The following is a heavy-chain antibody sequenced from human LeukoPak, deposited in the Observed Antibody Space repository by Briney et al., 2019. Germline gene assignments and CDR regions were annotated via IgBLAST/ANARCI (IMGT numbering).Heavy chain of an antibody. V-gene: IGHV3-48*03. D-gene: IGHD3-10*02. Sequence: SGGSLRLSCAASGFTFSSSEMNWVRQAPGKGLEWVSYISSSGSTIFYADSVKGRFTISRDNAKNSLYLQMNSLRAEDTAVYYCAELGITMIGGVWGKGTTVTISS. CDR2: ISSSGSTI. CDR3: AELGITMIGGV. J-gene: IGHJ6*04. CDR1: GFTFSSSE.